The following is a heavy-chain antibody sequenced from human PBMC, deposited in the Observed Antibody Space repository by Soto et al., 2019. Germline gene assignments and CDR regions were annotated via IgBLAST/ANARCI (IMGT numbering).Heavy chain of an antibody. D-gene: IGHD2-15*01. CDR1: GYSFRTLG. V-gene: IGHV1-18*01. J-gene: IGHJ5*02. CDR2: ISTYDDKT. CDR3: ARDLGYCNSSGCFRNWFDP. Sequence: QVQLVQSGAEVKTPGASVKVSCRASGYSFRTLGISWVRQAPGQGLEWMGWISTYDDKTNFPQKFQGRITMTTDTSTSTAYMELRSLRSDDTAVYFCARDLGYCNSSGCFRNWFDPWGQGTLVTVSS.